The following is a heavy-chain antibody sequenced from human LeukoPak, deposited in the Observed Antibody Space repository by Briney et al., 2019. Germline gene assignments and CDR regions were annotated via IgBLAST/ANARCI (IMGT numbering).Heavy chain of an antibody. D-gene: IGHD1-7*01. CDR1: GGSISSSSYY. CDR3: TGELAGTIVHY. V-gene: IGHV4-39*07. J-gene: IGHJ4*02. Sequence: SETLSLTCTVSGGSISSSSYYWGWIRQPPGKGLEWIGSIYYSGSTYYNPSLKSRVTISVDTSKNQFSLKLSSVAAADTAIDYCTGELAGTIVHYWGQGTLVTVSS. CDR2: IYYSGST.